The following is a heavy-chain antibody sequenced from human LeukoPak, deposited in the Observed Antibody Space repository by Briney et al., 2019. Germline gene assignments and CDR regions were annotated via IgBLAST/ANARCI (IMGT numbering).Heavy chain of an antibody. CDR1: GFTFSNYW. V-gene: IGHV3-7*01. D-gene: IGHD7-27*01. CDR3: ARDFWGSGDY. J-gene: IGHJ4*02. Sequence: GGSLRLSCAASGFTFSNYWMSWVRQAPVKGLEWVANIKEDGSAIYYMDSVKGRFTISRDNAKNSVYLQMNSLRGEETAVYYCARDFWGSGDYWGEGALVTVSS. CDR2: IKEDGSAI.